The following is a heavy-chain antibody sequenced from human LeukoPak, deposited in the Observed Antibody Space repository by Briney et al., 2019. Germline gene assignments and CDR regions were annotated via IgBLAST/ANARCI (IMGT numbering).Heavy chain of an antibody. D-gene: IGHD3-22*01. J-gene: IGHJ4*02. Sequence: GGSLRLSCAASGFTFSSYAMSWVRQAPGKGVEWVSGISGSGVSTYYADSVKGRFTISRDNSKNTLYLQMNSLRAEDTAVYYCAKDRSYYDSSGYIYYFDYWGQGTLVTVSS. CDR1: GFTFSSYA. CDR3: AKDRSYYDSSGYIYYFDY. V-gene: IGHV3-23*01. CDR2: ISGSGVST.